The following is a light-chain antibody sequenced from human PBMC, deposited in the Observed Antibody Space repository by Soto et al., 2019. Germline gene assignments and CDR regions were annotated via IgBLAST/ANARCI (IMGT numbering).Light chain of an antibody. Sequence: EIVMTQSPGTLSVSPGERATLSCGASQSVSTNLAWYQQKPGQAPRLLIYGASTRATGIPARFSGSGSGTEFTLTISSLQSEDFAVYYCQQYNNWPWTFGQGTKVDI. CDR1: QSVSTN. CDR2: GAS. V-gene: IGKV3D-15*01. J-gene: IGKJ1*01. CDR3: QQYNNWPWT.